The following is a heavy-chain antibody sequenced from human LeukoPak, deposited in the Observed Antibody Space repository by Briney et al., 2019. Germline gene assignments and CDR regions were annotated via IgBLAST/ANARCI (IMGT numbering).Heavy chain of an antibody. V-gene: IGHV3-21*01. CDR2: ISSSSSYI. J-gene: IGHJ4*02. Sequence: PGGSLRLSCAASGFTFSIYSMNWVRQAPGKGLEWVSSISSSSSYIYYADSVKGRFTISRDNAKNSLYLQMNSLRVEDTAVYYCARLSWPGGYRPSSRGNRGQGTLVTVSS. CDR3: ARLSWPGGYRPSSRGN. CDR1: GFTFSIYS. D-gene: IGHD6-13*01.